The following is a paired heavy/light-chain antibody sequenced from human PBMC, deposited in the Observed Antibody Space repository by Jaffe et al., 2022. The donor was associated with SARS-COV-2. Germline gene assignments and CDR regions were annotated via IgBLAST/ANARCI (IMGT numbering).Heavy chain of an antibody. D-gene: IGHD3-9*01. Sequence: EVLLVESGGGLVQPGGSLRLSCAASGFTFRNYWMSWVRQSPGKGLEWVANINEDGSQEYYMDSVKGRFTISKDNAKNFLYLQMNSLTLEDTAVYYCARNRNFDYGVYWFDPWGQGALVSVSS. V-gene: IGHV3-7*03. CDR2: INEDGSQE. CDR3: ARNRNFDYGVYWFDP. J-gene: IGHJ5*02. CDR1: GFTFRNYW.
Light chain of an antibody. Sequence: EIVLTQSPVTLSLSPGERATLSCRASQNINTYLAWYQQKPGQAPRLLIYDASHTATGFPARFRGSGSGTDFTLTISSLEPEDFAVYYCQQRSKGGITFGQGTRLEIK. CDR2: DAS. V-gene: IGKV3-11*01. CDR1: QNINTY. CDR3: QQRSKGGIT. J-gene: IGKJ5*01.